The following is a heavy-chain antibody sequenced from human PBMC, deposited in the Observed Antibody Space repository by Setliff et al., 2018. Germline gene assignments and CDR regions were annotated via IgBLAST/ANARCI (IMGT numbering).Heavy chain of an antibody. CDR2: MYPGRST. D-gene: IGHD1-1*01. J-gene: IGHJ4*02. Sequence: SETLSLTCAVSGYSISNGYYWGWIRQPPGKWLEWIGSMYPGRSTYYNPSLKGRLTISVDTAQNQFSLRLTSVTAADTAVYYCARTGTYRYFDYWGQGALVTVSS. V-gene: IGHV4-38-2*01. CDR1: GYSISNGYY. CDR3: ARTGTYRYFDY.